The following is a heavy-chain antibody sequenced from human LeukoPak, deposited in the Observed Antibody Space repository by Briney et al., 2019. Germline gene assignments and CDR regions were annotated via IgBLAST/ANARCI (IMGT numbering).Heavy chain of an antibody. V-gene: IGHV3-23*01. CDR2: ISGSSGST. J-gene: IGHJ3*02. CDR3: AAQNVPAAQTHAFDI. D-gene: IGHD2-2*01. Sequence: GGSLRLSCAASGFTFSTYAMSWVRQAPGKGLEWVSIISGSSGSTYYADSVKGRFTISRDNSKNTLYLQMNSLRAEDTAVYYCAAQNVPAAQTHAFDIWGQGTMVTVSS. CDR1: GFTFSTYA.